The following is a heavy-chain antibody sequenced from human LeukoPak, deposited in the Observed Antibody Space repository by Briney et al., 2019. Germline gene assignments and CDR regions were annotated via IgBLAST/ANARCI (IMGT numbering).Heavy chain of an antibody. CDR2: IIPIIGIA. J-gene: IGHJ4*02. D-gene: IGHD6-19*01. V-gene: IGHV1-69*04. CDR1: GGTFSSFA. Sequence: ASGNVSCKASGGTFSSFAISWVRQAAGQGLEWMGRIIPIIGIANYAQKFQGRVTITADKSTSTAYIELSSLRSEDTAVYYCAREAAGLGIDYWGQGTLVTVSS. CDR3: AREAAGLGIDY.